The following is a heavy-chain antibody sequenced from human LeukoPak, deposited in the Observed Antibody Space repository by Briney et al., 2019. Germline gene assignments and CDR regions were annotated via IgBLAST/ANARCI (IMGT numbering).Heavy chain of an antibody. V-gene: IGHV1-18*01. J-gene: IGHJ4*02. CDR2: ISAYNGHT. D-gene: IGHD3-22*01. CDR3: ASTGENGDSSGYEFDY. CDR1: GYTFTNYG. Sequence: KPGASVKVSCKASGYTFTNYGISWVRQAPGQGLEWMGWISAYNGHTKYAQKVQGRVTMTRDTSTSTAYMELRSLRSDDTAVYYCASTGENGDSSGYEFDYWGQGTLVTVSS.